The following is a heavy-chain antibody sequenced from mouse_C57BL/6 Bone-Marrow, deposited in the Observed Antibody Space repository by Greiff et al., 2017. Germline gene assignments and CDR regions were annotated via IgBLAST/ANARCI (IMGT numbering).Heavy chain of an antibody. V-gene: IGHV5-9-1*02. J-gene: IGHJ2*01. CDR2: ISSGGDYI. D-gene: IGHD4-1*01. CDR1: GFTFSSYA. CDR3: TRVLLGFDY. Sequence: DVQLVESGEGLVKPGGSLKLSCAASGFTFSSYAMSWVRQTPEKRLEWVAYISSGGDYIYYADTVKGRFPFSRDNARNTLYLQMSSLKSEDTAMYYCTRVLLGFDYWGQGTTLTVSS.